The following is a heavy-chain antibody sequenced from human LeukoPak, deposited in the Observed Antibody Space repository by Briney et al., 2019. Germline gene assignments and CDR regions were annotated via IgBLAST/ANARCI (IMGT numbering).Heavy chain of an antibody. CDR2: VSYEGTIK. CDR1: GFTFSDYY. Sequence: PGGSLRLSCAASGFTFSDYYMSWIRQAPGKGLEWVAVVSYEGTIKYYSDSAKGRFTISRDNAKNSLYLQMNSLRAEDTAVYYCARDFPQRGIQLWFGGGYYFDYWGQGTLVTVSS. J-gene: IGHJ4*02. V-gene: IGHV3-30*03. D-gene: IGHD5-18*01. CDR3: ARDFPQRGIQLWFGGGYYFDY.